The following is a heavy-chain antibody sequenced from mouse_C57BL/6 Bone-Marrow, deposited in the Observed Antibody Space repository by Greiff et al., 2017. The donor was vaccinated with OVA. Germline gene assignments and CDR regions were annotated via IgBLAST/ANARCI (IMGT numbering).Heavy chain of an antibody. D-gene: IGHD2-1*01. J-gene: IGHJ1*03. CDR2: LYPGDGDT. CDR1: GYAFRSSW. CDR3: ARGRGNYGWYFDV. Sequence: VQLQQSGPELVKPGASVKISCKASGYAFRSSWMNWVKQRPGKGLEWIGRLYPGDGDTNYNGKFKGKATLTADKSSSTAYMQLSSLTSEDSAVYFCARGRGNYGWYFDVWGTGTTVTVSS. V-gene: IGHV1-82*01.